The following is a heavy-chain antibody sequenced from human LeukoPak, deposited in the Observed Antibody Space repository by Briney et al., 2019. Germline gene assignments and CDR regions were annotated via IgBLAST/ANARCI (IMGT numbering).Heavy chain of an antibody. J-gene: IGHJ4*02. CDR3: ARVGDIGATILYY. CDR1: GGTFSSYA. D-gene: IGHD5-12*01. Sequence: ASVTVSCKASGGTFSSYAISWVRQAPGQGLEWMGRIIPILGIASYAQKFQGRVTITADKSTSTAYMELSSLRSEDTAVYYCARVGDIGATILYYWGQGTLVTVSS. CDR2: IIPILGIA. V-gene: IGHV1-69*04.